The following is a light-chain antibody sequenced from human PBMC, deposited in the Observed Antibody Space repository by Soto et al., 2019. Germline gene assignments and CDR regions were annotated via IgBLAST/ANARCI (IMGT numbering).Light chain of an antibody. J-gene: IGKJ4*01. V-gene: IGKV3-20*01. CDR1: QSVSSSY. Sequence: EIALTQSPGTLSLSPGERATLSCRASQSVSSSYLAWYQQKPGQAPRLLIYGASSRATGIPDRFSGSGSGTDFTLTISRLEPEDFAVYYCHQYDSSPLTFGGGTKVENK. CDR3: HQYDSSPLT. CDR2: GAS.